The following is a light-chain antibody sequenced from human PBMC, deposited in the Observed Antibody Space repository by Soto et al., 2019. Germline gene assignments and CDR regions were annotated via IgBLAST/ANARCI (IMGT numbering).Light chain of an antibody. V-gene: IGLV1-44*01. Sequence: QAVVTQPPSASGTPGQRVTISCSGSSSNIGTNTVNWYQQLPGTAPKLLIYSNNQRPSGVPARFSGSRSGTSASLAISGLQSEDEADYYCAAWDDSRNGYVFGSGTKVTVL. CDR1: SSNIGTNT. J-gene: IGLJ1*01. CDR3: AAWDDSRNGYV. CDR2: SNN.